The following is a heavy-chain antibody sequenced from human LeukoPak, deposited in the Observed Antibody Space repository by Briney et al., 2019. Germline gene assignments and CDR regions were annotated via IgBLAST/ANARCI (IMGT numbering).Heavy chain of an antibody. V-gene: IGHV3-30-3*01. CDR2: ISYDGSNK. CDR1: GFTFSSYA. CDR3: ARDRPAAIPPYYYYGMDV. J-gene: IGHJ6*02. D-gene: IGHD2-2*01. Sequence: GGSLRLSCAASGFTFSSYAMHWVRQAPGKGLELVAVISYDGSNKYYADSVKSRFTISRDNSKNTLYLQMNSLRAEDTAVYYCARDRPAAIPPYYYYGMDVWGQGTTVTVSS.